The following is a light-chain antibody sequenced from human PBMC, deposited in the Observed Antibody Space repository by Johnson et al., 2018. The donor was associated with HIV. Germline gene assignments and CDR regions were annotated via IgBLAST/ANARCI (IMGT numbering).Light chain of an antibody. CDR2: DNN. CDR1: SSNIGNNY. J-gene: IGLJ1*01. Sequence: QSLLTQPPSVSVAPGQKVTISCSGSSSNIGNNYVSWYQQLPGTAPKLLIYDNNKRPSGIPDRFSGSKSGTSATLGITGLQTGDEADYYCGTWDNSLSSYVFGTGTKVTVL. CDR3: GTWDNSLSSYV. V-gene: IGLV1-51*01.